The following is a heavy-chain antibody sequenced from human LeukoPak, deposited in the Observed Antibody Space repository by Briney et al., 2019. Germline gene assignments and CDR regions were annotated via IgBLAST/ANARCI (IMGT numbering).Heavy chain of an antibody. Sequence: PSETLSLTCTVSGGSISSYYWSWIRQPPGKGLEWIGYIYYSGSTNYNPSLKSRVTISVDTSKNQFSLKLSSVTAADTAVYYCARSIVGATTFDYWGRGTLVTVSS. D-gene: IGHD1-26*01. CDR2: IYYSGST. CDR3: ARSIVGATTFDY. J-gene: IGHJ4*02. V-gene: IGHV4-59*01. CDR1: GGSISSYY.